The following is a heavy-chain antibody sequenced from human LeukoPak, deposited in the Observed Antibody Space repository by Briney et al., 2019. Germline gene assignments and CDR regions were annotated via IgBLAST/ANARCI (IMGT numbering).Heavy chain of an antibody. V-gene: IGHV3-7*01. Sequence: GSLRLSCAASGFTFSTYWMSWVRQAPGKGLEWVANIRKDGSDIHYVDSVKGRFTISRDNAKNSLYLEMSSLRGEDTALYYCARDGDLDYWGQGTLVTVSS. CDR3: ARDGDLDY. CDR2: IRKDGSDI. CDR1: GFTFSTYW. J-gene: IGHJ4*02. D-gene: IGHD7-27*01.